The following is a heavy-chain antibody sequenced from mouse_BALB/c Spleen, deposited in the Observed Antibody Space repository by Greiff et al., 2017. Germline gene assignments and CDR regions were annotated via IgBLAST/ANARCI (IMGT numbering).Heavy chain of an antibody. CDR2: INSNGGST. V-gene: IGHV5-6-3*01. Sequence: EVKVEESGGGLVQPGGSLKLSCAASGFTFSSYGMSWVRQTPDKRLELVATINSNGGSTYYPDSVKGRFTISRDNAKNTLYLQMSSLKSEDTAMYYCARGGKNYGNSFAYWGQGTLVTVSA. CDR3: ARGGKNYGNSFAY. J-gene: IGHJ3*01. D-gene: IGHD2-1*01. CDR1: GFTFSSYG.